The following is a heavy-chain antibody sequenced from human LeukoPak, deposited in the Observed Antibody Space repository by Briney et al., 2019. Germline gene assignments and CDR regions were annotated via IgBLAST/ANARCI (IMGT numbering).Heavy chain of an antibody. CDR1: GGTFSNYA. CDR3: ARDSSEFRSLIPH. CDR2: IIPIFGTA. D-gene: IGHD2-21*01. V-gene: IGHV1-69*01. J-gene: IGHJ1*01. Sequence: SVNVSCKASGGTFSNYAISWVRQAPGQGLEWMGGIIPIFGTANYAQKFQGRVTITADESTSTAYMELSSLRSEDTAVYYCARDSSEFRSLIPHWGQGTLVTVSS.